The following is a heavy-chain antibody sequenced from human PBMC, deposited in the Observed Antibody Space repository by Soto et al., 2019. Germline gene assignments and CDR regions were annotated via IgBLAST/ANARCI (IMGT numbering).Heavy chain of an antibody. CDR3: AKSGPTNVFDS. V-gene: IGHV3-23*01. J-gene: IGHJ4*02. CDR2: ISGGGRFT. D-gene: IGHD1-26*01. Sequence: EVQLLESGGGLVQPGGSLRLSCAASGLTFSSAAMNWVRQAPGKGLEWVSGISGGGRFTYYADSVKGRFTISRDDSKNTLYLQMISLRAEDTAVYFCAKSGPTNVFDSWGQATLVTVSS. CDR1: GLTFSSAA.